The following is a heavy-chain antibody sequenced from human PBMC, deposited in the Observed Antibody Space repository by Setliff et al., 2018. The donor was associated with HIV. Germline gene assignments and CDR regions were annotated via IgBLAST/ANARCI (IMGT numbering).Heavy chain of an antibody. D-gene: IGHD3-22*01. CDR2: VIPIFGTA. CDR3: AKGGYYDSTGYYYYYLYYLDE. J-gene: IGHJ6*03. CDR1: GDTFNSYA. V-gene: IGHV1-69*13. Sequence: SVKVSCKASGDTFNSYAISWVRQAPGQGLEWMGGVIPIFGTANYAQKFQGRVTITADESTSTAYMELSSLRSEDTAVYYCAKGGYYDSTGYYYYYLYYLDEWGKGTTVTVAS.